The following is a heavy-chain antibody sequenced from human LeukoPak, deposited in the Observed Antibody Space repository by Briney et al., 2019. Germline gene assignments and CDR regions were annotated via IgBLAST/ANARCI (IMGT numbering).Heavy chain of an antibody. V-gene: IGHV4-39*01. CDR3: ARLTSDWYVIY. J-gene: IGHJ4*02. CDR1: GGSISNSGYY. Sequence: KPSETLSLTCTVSGGSISNSGYYWGWIRQPPGKGLEWIGSIYYTGNTYYNPSLNSRVTISVDTSKNQFSLKLSSVTDADTAIYYCARLTSDWYVIYWGQGTLVTVSS. D-gene: IGHD3-9*01. CDR2: IYYTGNT.